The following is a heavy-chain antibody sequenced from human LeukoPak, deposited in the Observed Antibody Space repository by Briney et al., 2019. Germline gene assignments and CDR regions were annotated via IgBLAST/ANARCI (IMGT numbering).Heavy chain of an antibody. CDR2: ITPIFGTP. Sequence: SVKVSCTASGGTFSRYAFSWVRQAPGQGLEWMGGITPIFGTPDYAQKFQGRVTISADESTSTAYMELSRLRFEDTAVYYCARIPYYDSSGYVDYWGQGTLVTVSS. CDR3: ARIPYYDSSGYVDY. CDR1: GGTFSRYA. J-gene: IGHJ4*02. D-gene: IGHD3-22*01. V-gene: IGHV1-69*01.